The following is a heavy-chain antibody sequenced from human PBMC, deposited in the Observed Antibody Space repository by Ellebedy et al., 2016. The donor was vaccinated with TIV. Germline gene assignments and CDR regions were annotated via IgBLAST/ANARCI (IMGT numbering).Heavy chain of an antibody. D-gene: IGHD3-10*01. Sequence: SLKISCAASGFTFEDNAMHWVRQAPGKGLEWVAGISWNSGAIGYADSVKGRFTISRDNAKTSIYLQMDSLRVGDTALYYCVKAPTNSGRLDYWGQGTLVTVSS. CDR1: GFTFEDNA. CDR3: VKAPTNSGRLDY. CDR2: ISWNSGAI. V-gene: IGHV3-9*01. J-gene: IGHJ4*02.